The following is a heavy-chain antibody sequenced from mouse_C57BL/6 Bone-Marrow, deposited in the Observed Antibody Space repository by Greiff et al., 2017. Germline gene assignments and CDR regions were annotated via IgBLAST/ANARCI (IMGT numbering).Heavy chain of an antibody. CDR3: ARNYYGSSLYFDY. J-gene: IGHJ2*01. Sequence: LEESGAELARPGASVKLSCKASGYTFTSYGISWVKQRTGQGLEWIGEIYPRSGNTYYNEKFKGKATLTADKSSSTAYMELRSLTSEDSAVYFCARNYYGSSLYFDYWGQGTTLTVSS. D-gene: IGHD1-1*01. CDR2: IYPRSGNT. CDR1: GYTFTSYG. V-gene: IGHV1-81*01.